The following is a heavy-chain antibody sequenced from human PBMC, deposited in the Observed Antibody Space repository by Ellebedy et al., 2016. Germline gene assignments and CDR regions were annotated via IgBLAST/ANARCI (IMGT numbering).Heavy chain of an antibody. D-gene: IGHD5-12*01. Sequence: GGSLRLSXAASGFTFSSYWMSWIRQAPGKGLEWVANIKQDGSEKYYVDSVKGRFTISRDNAKNSLYLQMNSLRAEDTAVYYCARESIVATILIYYYGMDVWGQGTTVTVSS. V-gene: IGHV3-7*01. J-gene: IGHJ6*02. CDR2: IKQDGSEK. CDR3: ARESIVATILIYYYGMDV. CDR1: GFTFSSYW.